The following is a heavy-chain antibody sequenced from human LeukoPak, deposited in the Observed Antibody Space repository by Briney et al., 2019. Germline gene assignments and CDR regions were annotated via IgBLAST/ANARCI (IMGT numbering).Heavy chain of an antibody. V-gene: IGHV4-39*07. CDR2: IYTSGST. CDR3: ARESLMVRGVIITGYYYYYMDV. CDR1: GGSISSSNSY. Sequence: SETLSLTCIVSGGSISSSNSYWGWIRQPPGKGLEWIGRIYTSGSTNYNPSLKSRVTMSVDTSKNQFSLKLSSVTAADTAVYYCARESLMVRGVIITGYYYYYMDVWGKGTTVTISS. J-gene: IGHJ6*03. D-gene: IGHD3-10*01.